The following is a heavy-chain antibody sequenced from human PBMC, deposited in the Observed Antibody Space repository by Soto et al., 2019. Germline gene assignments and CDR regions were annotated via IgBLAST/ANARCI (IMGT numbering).Heavy chain of an antibody. CDR1: GYTFTSYG. V-gene: IGHV1-18*01. D-gene: IGHD3-3*01. CDR2: ISAYNGNT. J-gene: IGHJ6*04. CDR3: ARLSRSYYDFWSGYLTPSCTSYGTDV. Sequence: ASAKVSCKASGYTFTSYGISWVRQAPGQGLEWMGWISAYNGNTNYAQKLQGRVTMTTDTSTSTAYMELRSLRSDDTAVYYCARLSRSYYDFWSGYLTPSCTSYGTDVWGYGKTVTVSA.